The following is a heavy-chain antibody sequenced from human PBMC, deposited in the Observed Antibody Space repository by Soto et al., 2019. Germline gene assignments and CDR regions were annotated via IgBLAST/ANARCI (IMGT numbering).Heavy chain of an antibody. CDR2: IYNSGRY. J-gene: IGHJ4*02. CDR1: GGFI. CDR3: ARRYGGNLDY. Sequence: SETLSLTCTVSGGFIWGWIRQSPEKGLEWIGYIYNSGRYNYNPSLKSRVTISIDTSKNQFSLKLSSVTAADTAVYYCARRYGGNLDYWGQGTLVTVSS. D-gene: IGHD1-26*01. V-gene: IGHV4-59*08.